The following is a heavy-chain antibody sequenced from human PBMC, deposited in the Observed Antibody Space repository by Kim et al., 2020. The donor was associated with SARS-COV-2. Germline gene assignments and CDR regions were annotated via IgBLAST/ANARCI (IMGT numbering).Heavy chain of an antibody. CDR1: GFTFSSYT. D-gene: IGHD2-2*01. Sequence: GGSLRLSCAASGFTFSSYTCNGVGQAPGKGLECVASSRSSVMDIYKVDPVRGRCTISRDNAESSLYLQMSSLRTEDTAVYYCAREEYQPLPSSANHGLDVWGQGNTVTVSS. J-gene: IGHJ6*02. CDR2: SRSSVMDI. V-gene: IGHV3-21*04. CDR3: AREEYQPLPSSANHGLDV.